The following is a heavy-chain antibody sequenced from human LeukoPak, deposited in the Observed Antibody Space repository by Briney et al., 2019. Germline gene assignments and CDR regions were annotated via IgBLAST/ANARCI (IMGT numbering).Heavy chain of an antibody. D-gene: IGHD3-10*01. CDR2: IDTSGNYI. CDR1: GFTFTSYG. V-gene: IGHV3-21*01. J-gene: IGHJ3*02. CDR3: ARGRSITLLRGVAMSDGFDI. Sequence: PGRSLRLSCTASGFTFTSYGMNWVRQAPGKGLEWVSFIDTSGNYIYYGDSLKGRVTISRDNAKNSLYLQMNGLRAEDTAVYYCARGRSITLLRGVAMSDGFDIWGQGAMVTVSS.